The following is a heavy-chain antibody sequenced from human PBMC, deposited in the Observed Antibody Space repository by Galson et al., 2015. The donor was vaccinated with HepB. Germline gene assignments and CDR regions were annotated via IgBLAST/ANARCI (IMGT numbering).Heavy chain of an antibody. Sequence: SVKVSCKASGGTFGSYPIPWVRQAPGQGLEWLGRIIPLLGTTKYSQKSQDRVTITADKSTGTAYMELTDLTSEDTAIYYCARVGGRGHTFDYWGQGTQVTVSS. J-gene: IGHJ4*02. CDR1: GGTFGSYP. V-gene: IGHV1-69*08. CDR2: IIPLLGTT. D-gene: IGHD2-15*01. CDR3: ARVGGRGHTFDY.